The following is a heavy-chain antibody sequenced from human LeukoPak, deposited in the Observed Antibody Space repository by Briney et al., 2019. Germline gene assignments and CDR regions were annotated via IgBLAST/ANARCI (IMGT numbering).Heavy chain of an antibody. Sequence: EASVTVSCKASGYTFTSYGISWVRQAPGQGLEWMGWISTYNGNTNYAQKLQGRVTMTTDTSTSTAYMEVRSLGSDDTAVYYCARRSYSGSSEDYWGQGTLVTVSS. CDR1: GYTFTSYG. CDR3: ARRSYSGSSEDY. V-gene: IGHV1-18*01. D-gene: IGHD1-26*01. CDR2: ISTYNGNT. J-gene: IGHJ4*02.